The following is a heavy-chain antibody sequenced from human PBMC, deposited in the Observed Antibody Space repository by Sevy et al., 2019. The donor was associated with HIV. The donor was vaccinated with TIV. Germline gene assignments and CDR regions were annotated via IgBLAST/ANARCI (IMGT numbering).Heavy chain of an antibody. D-gene: IGHD3-22*01. CDR1: GYTFTSYG. J-gene: IGHJ4*02. CDR3: ARGPRKYYDSSGYYYPPSY. CDR2: ISAYNGNT. V-gene: IGHV1-18*01. Sequence: ASVKVSCEASGYTFTSYGIIWVRQAPGQGLEWMGWISAYNGNTNYAQRLQGRVTMTTDTSTSTAYMELTSLRSDETAVYYCARGPRKYYDSSGYYYPPSYWGQGTLVTVSS.